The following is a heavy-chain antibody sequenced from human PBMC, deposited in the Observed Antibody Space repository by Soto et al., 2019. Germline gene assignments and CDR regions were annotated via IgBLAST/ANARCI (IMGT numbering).Heavy chain of an antibody. CDR3: ARGGQWLDPGNYYGMDV. D-gene: IGHD6-19*01. CDR2: INPSGGST. J-gene: IGHJ6*02. V-gene: IGHV1-46*01. CDR1: GYTFTSYY. Sequence: ASVKVSFTASGYTFTSYYMHWVRQAPGQGLEWMGIINPSGGSTSYAQKFQGRVTMTRDTSTSTVYMELSSLRSEDTAVYYCARGGQWLDPGNYYGMDVWGQGTTVTVSS.